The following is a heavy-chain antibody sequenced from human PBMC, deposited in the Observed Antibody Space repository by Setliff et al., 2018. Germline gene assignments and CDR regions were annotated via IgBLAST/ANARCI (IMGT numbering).Heavy chain of an antibody. V-gene: IGHV1-18*01. CDR1: GYTFTNYG. CDR3: SRLVRYCTRTSCQRASGDDY. Sequence: ASVKVSCKASGYTFTNYGISWVRQAPGQGLEWMGWISAYTGNTYSAQKFQGRLTMTTDTSTTTAYMELRSLRSDDTAVYYCSRLVRYCTRTSCQRASGDDYWGQGTQVTVSS. CDR2: ISAYTGNT. D-gene: IGHD2-2*01. J-gene: IGHJ4*02.